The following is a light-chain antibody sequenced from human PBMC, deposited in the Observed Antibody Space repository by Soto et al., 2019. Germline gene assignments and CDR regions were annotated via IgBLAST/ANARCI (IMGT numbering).Light chain of an antibody. Sequence: EIVLTQSPATLSLSPGERATLSCRASQSVSSYLAWYQQTPGQAPRLLIYDASNRATGIPARFSGSGSGTDFPLTISSLEPEDFAVYYCQQRSNWPYTFGQGTKLEIK. J-gene: IGKJ2*01. V-gene: IGKV3-11*01. CDR2: DAS. CDR1: QSVSSY. CDR3: QQRSNWPYT.